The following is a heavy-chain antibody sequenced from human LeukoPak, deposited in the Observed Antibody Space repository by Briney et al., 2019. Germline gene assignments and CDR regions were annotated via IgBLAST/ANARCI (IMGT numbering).Heavy chain of an antibody. CDR3: ARGGPKSQLLANPFDY. Sequence: SETLSLTCAVYGGSFSGYYWSWIRKPPGNGLERIGEINHSGSTNYNPSLKSRIPISVDMSKNQFSLKLSSLPAADTAVYYCARGGPKSQLLANPFDYWGQGTLVTVSS. CDR1: GGSFSGYY. J-gene: IGHJ4*02. D-gene: IGHD4/OR15-4a*01. CDR2: INHSGST. V-gene: IGHV4-34*01.